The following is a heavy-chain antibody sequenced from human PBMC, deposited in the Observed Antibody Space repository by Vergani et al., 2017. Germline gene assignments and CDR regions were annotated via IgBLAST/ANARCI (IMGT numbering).Heavy chain of an antibody. CDR1: GGSISSSSYY. J-gene: IGHJ2*01. V-gene: IGHV4-39*01. Sequence: QVQLEESGPGLVKPSETLSLTCTVSGGSISSSSYYWGWIRQPPGKGLEWIGSIYYSGSTYYNPSLKSRVTISVDTSKNQFSLKLSSVTAADTAVYYCARSDYGDYGNWYFDLWGRGTLVTVSS. CDR3: ARSDYGDYGNWYFDL. CDR2: IYYSGST. D-gene: IGHD4-17*01.